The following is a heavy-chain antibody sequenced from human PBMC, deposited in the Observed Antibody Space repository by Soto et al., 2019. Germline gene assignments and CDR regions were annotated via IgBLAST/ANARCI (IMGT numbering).Heavy chain of an antibody. V-gene: IGHV2-5*02. CDR3: AHHPYYGLGSYSFDY. Sequence: QITLKESGPTLVRPTQTLTLTCTFPGFSLTTSGVGVGWIRQPPGKALEWLAVIYWDDDKRYSSSLKSRLTIXXDXYXXQVVLTMTNMDPVDTATYYCAHHPYYGLGSYSFDYWGQGTLVTVSS. CDR2: IYWDDDK. J-gene: IGHJ4*02. CDR1: GFSLTTSGVG. D-gene: IGHD3-10*01.